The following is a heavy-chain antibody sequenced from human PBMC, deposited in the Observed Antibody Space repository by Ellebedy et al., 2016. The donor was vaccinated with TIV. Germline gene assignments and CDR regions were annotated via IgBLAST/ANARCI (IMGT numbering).Heavy chain of an antibody. J-gene: IGHJ6*02. V-gene: IGHV1-69*06. CDR2: IIPIFDTA. D-gene: IGHD1-14*01. CDR3: ATCPQTKTYFYYGMDV. Sequence: AASVKVSCKASGGTFSSYAISWVRQDPGQGLEWMGGIIPIFDTANYAQKFRGRVTFTAAKSTSTAYMDLTTLPSEDTAVYYCATCPQTKTYFYYGMDVWGQGTTVTVSS. CDR1: GGTFSSYA.